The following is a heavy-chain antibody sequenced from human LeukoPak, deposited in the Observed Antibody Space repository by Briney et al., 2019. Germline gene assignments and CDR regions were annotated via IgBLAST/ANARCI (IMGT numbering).Heavy chain of an antibody. V-gene: IGHV3-23*01. CDR1: GFTFSNYA. D-gene: IGHD3-10*01. CDR2: ITGSGDGT. Sequence: PGESLRLSCAASGFTFSNYAMMWVRQAPGKRLEWVSSITGSGDGTYYADSVRGRSTISRDNSENTLYLQLNSLRAEDTAVYFCVKGFVHPTYYFDYWGQGTLVTVSS. CDR3: VKGFVHPTYYFDY. J-gene: IGHJ4*02.